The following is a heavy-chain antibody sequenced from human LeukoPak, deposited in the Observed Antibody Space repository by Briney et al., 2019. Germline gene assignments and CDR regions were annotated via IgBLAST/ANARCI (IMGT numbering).Heavy chain of an antibody. CDR3: ARDLILWNIVAPRGAYYFDY. CDR1: GFTFSSYS. J-gene: IGHJ4*02. D-gene: IGHD5-12*01. CDR2: ISSSSSTI. Sequence: PGGSLRLSCAASGFTFSSYSMNWVRQAPGKGLEWVSYISSSSSTIYYADSVKGRFTISRDNANNSLYLQMNSLRAEDTAVYYCARDLILWNIVAPRGAYYFDYWGQGTLVTVSS. V-gene: IGHV3-48*01.